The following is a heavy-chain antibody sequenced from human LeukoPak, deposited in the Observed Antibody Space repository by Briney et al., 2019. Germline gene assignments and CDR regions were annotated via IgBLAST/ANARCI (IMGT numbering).Heavy chain of an antibody. V-gene: IGHV3-33*01. CDR3: ARDPFPHYYGSGSYVGH. D-gene: IGHD3-10*01. Sequence: PGGSLRPSCAASGFTFSSYGMHWVRQAPGKGLEGVAVIGYDGSNKYYADSVKGRFTIFRDNSKNTLYLQMNSLRAEDTAVYYCARDPFPHYYGSGSYVGHWGQGTLVTVSS. CDR1: GFTFSSYG. J-gene: IGHJ4*02. CDR2: IGYDGSNK.